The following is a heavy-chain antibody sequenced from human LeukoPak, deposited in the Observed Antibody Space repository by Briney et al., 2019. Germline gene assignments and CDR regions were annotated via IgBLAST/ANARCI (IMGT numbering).Heavy chain of an antibody. V-gene: IGHV4-61*01. CDR3: ARLNSGYDIRFDY. Sequence: KSSETPSLTCTVSGGSVSSGSYYWSWIRQPPGKGLEWIGYIYYSGSTNYNPSLKSRVTISVDTPKNQFSLKLSSVTAADTAVYYCARLNSGYDIRFDYWGQGTLDTVSS. CDR2: IYYSGST. D-gene: IGHD5-12*01. J-gene: IGHJ4*02. CDR1: GGSVSSGSYY.